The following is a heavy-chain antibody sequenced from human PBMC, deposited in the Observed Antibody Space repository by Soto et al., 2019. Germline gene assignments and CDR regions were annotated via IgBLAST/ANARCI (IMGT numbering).Heavy chain of an antibody. V-gene: IGHV4-30-2*01. Sequence: QLQLQESGSGLVKPSQTLSLSCTVSGGSISSGDFSWSWVRQPPGGGLEWIGYIYHRGSTFYSPSLKSRVTISIDRSTNQFSLRLSSVTAADTAVYYCATNRDYGILNYWGQGTLVTVSS. CDR3: ATNRDYGILNY. J-gene: IGHJ4*01. CDR1: GGSISSGDFS. D-gene: IGHD4-17*01. CDR2: IYHRGST.